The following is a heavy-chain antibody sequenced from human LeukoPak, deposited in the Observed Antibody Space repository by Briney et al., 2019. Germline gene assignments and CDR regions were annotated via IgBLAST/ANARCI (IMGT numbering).Heavy chain of an antibody. CDR3: TRVGYIDEGIDY. J-gene: IGHJ4*02. CDR1: GFTFSSYT. Sequence: RGSLRLSCAASGFTFSSYTMSWVRQAPGKGLEWVSTITTSDGNTYYADSVKGRFTVSRDNSKNTLFLQMNSLRAENTAIYYCTRVGYIDEGIDYWGQGTLVTVSS. V-gene: IGHV3-23*01. D-gene: IGHD5-24*01. CDR2: ITTSDGNT.